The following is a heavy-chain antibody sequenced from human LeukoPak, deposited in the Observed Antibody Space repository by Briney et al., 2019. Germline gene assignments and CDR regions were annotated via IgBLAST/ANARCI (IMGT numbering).Heavy chain of an antibody. CDR3: VNDMDPSGHYYYQVFDY. V-gene: IGHV3-9*01. CDR2: ISWNSGTI. CDR1: GFTFDDYA. J-gene: IGHJ4*02. D-gene: IGHD3-22*01. Sequence: QPGRSLRLSCAASGFTFDDYAMRWVRQASGRGLEWVSGISWNSGTIGYADSVKGRFTISRDNAKNSLVLEMNSLRAEDTALYYCVNDMDPSGHYYYQVFDYWGQGTLVTVSS.